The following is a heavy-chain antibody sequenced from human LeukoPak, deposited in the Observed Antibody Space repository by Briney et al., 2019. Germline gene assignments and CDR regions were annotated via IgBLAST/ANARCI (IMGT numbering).Heavy chain of an antibody. Sequence: GASVKVSCKVSGYSLTELSMHWVRQAPGKGLEWVGGFSPGDGETIYAQRFQGRVTMTRDTSISTAYMELSRLRSDDTAVYYCARGDGLQLVQNYYYYYMDVWGKGTTVTVSS. CDR3: ARGDGLQLVQNYYYYYMDV. D-gene: IGHD6-13*01. J-gene: IGHJ6*03. CDR2: FSPGDGET. V-gene: IGHV1-24*01. CDR1: GYSLTELS.